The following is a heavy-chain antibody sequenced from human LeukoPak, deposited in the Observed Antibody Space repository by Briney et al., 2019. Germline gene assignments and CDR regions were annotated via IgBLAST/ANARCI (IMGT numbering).Heavy chain of an antibody. D-gene: IGHD1-26*01. CDR2: IYYSGST. J-gene: IGHJ4*02. CDR1: GGSISSSSYY. Sequence: SETLSLTCTVSGGSISSSSYYWGWIRQPPGKGLEWIGSIYYSGSTYYNPSLKSRVTISVDTSKNQFSLKLSSVTAADTAVYYCARGEAGTTTDFDYWGQGTLVTVSS. V-gene: IGHV4-39*07. CDR3: ARGEAGTTTDFDY.